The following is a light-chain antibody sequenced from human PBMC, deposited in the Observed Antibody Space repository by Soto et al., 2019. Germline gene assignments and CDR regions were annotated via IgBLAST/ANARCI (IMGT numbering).Light chain of an antibody. J-gene: IGKJ1*01. Sequence: DIQMTQSPSTLSASVGARVTITCRASQSISSSLAWYQQKPGKAPKLLIYDASTLESGVPLRFSGSGSGTEFTLTISSLQPDDFATYDCQQYNTYSTFGQGTKVDIK. V-gene: IGKV1-5*01. CDR1: QSISSS. CDR2: DAS. CDR3: QQYNTYST.